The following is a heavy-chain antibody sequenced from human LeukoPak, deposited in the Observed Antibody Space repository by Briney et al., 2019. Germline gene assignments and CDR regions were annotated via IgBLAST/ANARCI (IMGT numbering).Heavy chain of an antibody. V-gene: IGHV3-30-3*01. J-gene: IGHJ6*02. D-gene: IGHD6-19*01. CDR1: GFTFSSYA. Sequence: GRSLRLSCAASGFTFSSYAMHWVRQAPGKGLEWVAVISYDGGNEYYADSVKGRFTISRDNSKNTLYLQMNSLRGEDTAVYHCASAVNIVVAGAAYYYYGMDVWGQGATVTVSS. CDR2: ISYDGGNE. CDR3: ASAVNIVVAGAAYYYYGMDV.